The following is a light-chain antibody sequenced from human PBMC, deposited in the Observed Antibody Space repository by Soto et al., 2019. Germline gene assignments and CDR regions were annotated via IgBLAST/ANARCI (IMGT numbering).Light chain of an antibody. V-gene: IGKV3-15*01. Sequence: EIVMTQSPATLSLSPGERATLPCRASQSVNSNLTWYQQKAGQAPRLLIYGTSTRATGIPARFSGSGSGTDFTLTISSLQSEDFAVYYCQQRSNWHPITFGQGTRLEIK. CDR3: QQRSNWHPIT. CDR2: GTS. CDR1: QSVNSN. J-gene: IGKJ5*01.